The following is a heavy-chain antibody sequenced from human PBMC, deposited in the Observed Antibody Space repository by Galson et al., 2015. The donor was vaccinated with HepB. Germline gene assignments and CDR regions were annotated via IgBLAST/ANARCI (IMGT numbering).Heavy chain of an antibody. V-gene: IGHV3-73*01. CDR3: TRHGLGGHGEANYYYYYGMDV. Sequence: SLRLSCAASGFTFSGSAMHWVRQASGKGLEWVGRIRSKANSYATAYAASVKGRFTISRDDSKNTAYLQMISLKTEDTAVYYCTRHGLGGHGEANYYYYYGMDVWGQGTTVTVSS. CDR1: GFTFSGSA. CDR2: IRSKANSYAT. J-gene: IGHJ6*02. D-gene: IGHD1-26*01.